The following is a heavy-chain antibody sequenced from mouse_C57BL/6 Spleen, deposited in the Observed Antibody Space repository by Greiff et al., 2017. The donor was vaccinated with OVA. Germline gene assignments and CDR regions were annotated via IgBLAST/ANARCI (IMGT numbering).Heavy chain of an antibody. CDR3: ARSGDGDWYVDV. Sequence: EVQLQQSGPELVKPGASVKIPCKASGYTFTDYNMDWVKQSHGKSLEWIGDINPNNGGTIYNQKFKGKATLTVDKSSSTAYMELRSLTSEDTAVYYCARSGDGDWYVDVWGTGTTVTVSS. D-gene: IGHD3-1*01. CDR1: GYTFTDYN. J-gene: IGHJ1*03. CDR2: INPNNGGT. V-gene: IGHV1-18*01.